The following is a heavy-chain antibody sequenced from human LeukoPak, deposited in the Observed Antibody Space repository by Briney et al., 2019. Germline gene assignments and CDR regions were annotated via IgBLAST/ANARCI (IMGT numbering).Heavy chain of an antibody. J-gene: IGHJ4*02. Sequence: GGSLRLSCAASGFTFDDYGMSWVRQAPGKGLEWVSGINWNGGSTGYADSVKGRFTISRDNAKNSLYLQMNSLRAEDTAVYYCARDLDYSTGFDYWGQGTLVTVSS. D-gene: IGHD4-11*01. CDR2: INWNGGST. CDR1: GFTFDDYG. V-gene: IGHV3-20*04. CDR3: ARDLDYSTGFDY.